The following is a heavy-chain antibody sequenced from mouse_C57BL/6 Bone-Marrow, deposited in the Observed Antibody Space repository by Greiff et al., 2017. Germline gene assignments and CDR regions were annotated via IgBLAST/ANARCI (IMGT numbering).Heavy chain of an antibody. V-gene: IGHV5-4*01. CDR3: AREDGSNYYGSSYYSY. Sequence: EVMLVESGGGLVKPGGSLKLSCAASGFTFSSYAMSWVRQTPEKRLEWVATISDGGSYTYYPDNVKGRFTISRDNAKNNLYLQMSHLKSEDTAMYDFAREDGSNYYGSSYYSYWGQGTLVTVSA. CDR2: ISDGGSYT. J-gene: IGHJ3*01. CDR1: GFTFSSYA. D-gene: IGHD1-1*01.